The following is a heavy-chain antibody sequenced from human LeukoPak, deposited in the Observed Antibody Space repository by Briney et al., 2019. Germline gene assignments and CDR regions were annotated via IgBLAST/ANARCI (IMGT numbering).Heavy chain of an antibody. CDR3: LGYCSGGSCYSGGY. CDR1: GFTVSSTY. V-gene: IGHV3-53*01. J-gene: IGHJ4*02. D-gene: IGHD2-15*01. Sequence: GGSLRLSCAASGFTVSSTYMSWVRRAPGKGLEWVSAITPGGDTYYADSVKGRFTISRDNSKNTQFLQMNSLRAEDTAVYYCLGYCSGGSCYSGGYWGQGTLVTVSS. CDR2: ITPGGDT.